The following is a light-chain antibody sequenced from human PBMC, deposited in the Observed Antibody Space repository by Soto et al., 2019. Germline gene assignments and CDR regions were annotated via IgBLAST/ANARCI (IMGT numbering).Light chain of an antibody. CDR1: QSLYNANNLNY. CDR2: WAS. CDR3: QQYHSNPST. V-gene: IGKV4-1*01. J-gene: IGKJ2*01. Sequence: DIVMTQSPDSLAVSLGERATINCKSSQSLYNANNLNYLAWYQQKPGQPPKLLLYWASTRESGVPDRFSGIWSGTDFTITISSLQAADVAVYYCQQYHSNPSTFGQGTKLEIK.